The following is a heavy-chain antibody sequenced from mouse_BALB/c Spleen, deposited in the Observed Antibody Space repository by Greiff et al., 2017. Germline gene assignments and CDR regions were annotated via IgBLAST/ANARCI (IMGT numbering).Heavy chain of an antibody. J-gene: IGHJ2*01. V-gene: IGHV1S81*02. D-gene: IGHD1-2*01. Sequence: VQLVESGAELVKPGASVKLSCKASGYTFTSYYMYWVKQRTGQGLAWIGEFNPSNGGTNFNEKFKSKATLTVDKSSSTAYMQLSSLTSEDSAVYYCTREATTALDNWGQGGTHTVSS. CDR2: FNPSNGGT. CDR3: TREATTALDN. CDR1: GYTFTSYY.